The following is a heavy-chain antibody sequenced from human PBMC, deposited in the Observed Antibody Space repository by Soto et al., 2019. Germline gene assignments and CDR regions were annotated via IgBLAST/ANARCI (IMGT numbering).Heavy chain of an antibody. CDR1: GDSVSSDIAA. CDR2: TYYRSKWYN. J-gene: IGHJ5*01. Sequence: SQTLSLTCVISGDSVSSDIAAWNWIRQSPSGGLEWLGRTYYRSKWYNDYATSVKSRISIDPDTSKNHFSLQLNSVTPEDTAVYYCARVSAVDWFDSWGQGTLVTVSS. D-gene: IGHD6-19*01. CDR3: ARVSAVDWFDS. V-gene: IGHV6-1*01.